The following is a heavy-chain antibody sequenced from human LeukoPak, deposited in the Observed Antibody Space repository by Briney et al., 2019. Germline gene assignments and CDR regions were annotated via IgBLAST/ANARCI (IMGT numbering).Heavy chain of an antibody. J-gene: IGHJ3*02. CDR3: ARDEMGVDGSGSYLNAFDI. CDR1: GGSISSYY. V-gene: IGHV4-4*07. CDR2: IYTSGST. Sequence: PSETLSLTCTVSGGSISSYYWSWIRQPAGKGLEWIGRIYTSGSTNYNPSLKSRVTMSVDTSKNQFSLKLSSVTAADTAVYYCARDEMGVDGSGSYLNAFDIWGQGTMVTVSS. D-gene: IGHD3-10*01.